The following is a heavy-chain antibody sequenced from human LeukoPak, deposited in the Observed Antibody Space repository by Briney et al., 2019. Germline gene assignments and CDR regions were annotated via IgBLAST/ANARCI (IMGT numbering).Heavy chain of an antibody. CDR2: ISSSGSTI. CDR1: GFTFSSYE. Sequence: GGSLRLSCAASGFTFSSYEMNWVRQAPGKGLEWVSYISSSGSTIYYADSVKGRFTISRDNAKNSLYLQMNSLRAEDTAVYYCARDPAPYSSSWYVNWFDPWGQGTLATVSS. V-gene: IGHV3-48*03. D-gene: IGHD6-13*01. CDR3: ARDPAPYSSSWYVNWFDP. J-gene: IGHJ5*02.